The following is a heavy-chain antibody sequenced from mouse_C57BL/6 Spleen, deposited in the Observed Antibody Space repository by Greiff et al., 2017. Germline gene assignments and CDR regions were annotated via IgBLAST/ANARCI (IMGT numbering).Heavy chain of an antibody. J-gene: IGHJ1*03. CDR1: GYSITSGYY. CDR3: ARDHGNYWYFDV. D-gene: IGHD2-1*01. V-gene: IGHV3-6*01. Sequence: EVKLQESGPGLVKPSQSLSLTCSFTGYSITSGYYWNWIRQFPGNKLEWMGFISYDGSNNYNPSLKNRIPNTRDTSKNQSFLKLNSVTTEDTATYYCARDHGNYWYFDVWGTGTTVTVSS. CDR2: ISYDGSN.